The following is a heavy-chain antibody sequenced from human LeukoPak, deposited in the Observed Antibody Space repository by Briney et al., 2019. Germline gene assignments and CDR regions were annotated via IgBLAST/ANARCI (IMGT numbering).Heavy chain of an antibody. V-gene: IGHV3-21*01. J-gene: IGHJ4*02. CDR1: GFTFSSYS. D-gene: IGHD6-19*01. CDR2: ISSSSSYI. Sequence: PGWSLRLSCAASGFTFSSYSMNWVRQAPGKGLEWVSSISSSSSYIYYADSVKGRFTISRDNGNNSLYLQMNSLRAEDTAVYYCARDQGSGWYYVVYWGQGNLVTVSS. CDR3: ARDQGSGWYYVVY.